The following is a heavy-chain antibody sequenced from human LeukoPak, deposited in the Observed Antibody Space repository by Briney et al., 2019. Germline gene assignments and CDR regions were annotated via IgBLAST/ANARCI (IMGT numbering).Heavy chain of an antibody. Sequence: SQTLSLTCTVSGGSISSGSYYWRWIRQPAGKGLEWIGRIYTSGSTNYNPSLKSRVTISVDTSKNQFSLKLSSVTAADTAVYYCARANTMIDAFDIWGQGTMVTVSS. V-gene: IGHV4-61*02. CDR3: ARANTMIDAFDI. J-gene: IGHJ3*02. D-gene: IGHD3-22*01. CDR2: IYTSGST. CDR1: GGSISSGSYY.